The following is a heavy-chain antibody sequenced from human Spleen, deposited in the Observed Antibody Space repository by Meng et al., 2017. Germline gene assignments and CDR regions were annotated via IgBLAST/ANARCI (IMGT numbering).Heavy chain of an antibody. D-gene: IGHD6-19*01. CDR2: IIPIFGTA. CDR1: DGTFSSYA. CDR3: ARGSTSAGYSSGWYHFDY. J-gene: IGHJ4*02. Sequence: QGELVPSGAAVHKPGSSVHVACKASDGTFSSYAISWVRQAPGQGLEWMGGIIPIFGTANYAQKFQSRVTITADEATSTAYMELSSLRSEDTAVYYCARGSTSAGYSSGWYHFDYWGQGTLVTVSS. V-gene: IGHV1-69*01.